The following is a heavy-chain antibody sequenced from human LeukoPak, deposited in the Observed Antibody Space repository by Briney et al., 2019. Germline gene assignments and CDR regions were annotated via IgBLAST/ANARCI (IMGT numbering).Heavy chain of an antibody. D-gene: IGHD1/OR15-1a*01. J-gene: IGHJ6*02. CDR1: GGTFSSYA. CDR3: ARVENREDYYYGMDV. CDR2: IIPIFGTA. Sequence: SVKVSCKASGGTFSSYAISWVRQAPGQGLEWMGGIIPIFGTANYAQKFQGRVTITADESTSTAYMELSSLRSEDTAVYYCARVENREDYYYGMDVWGQGTTVTVSS. V-gene: IGHV1-69*13.